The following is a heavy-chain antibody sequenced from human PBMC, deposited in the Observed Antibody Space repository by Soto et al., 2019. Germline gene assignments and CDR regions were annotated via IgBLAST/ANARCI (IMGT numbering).Heavy chain of an antibody. J-gene: IGHJ4*02. D-gene: IGHD3-9*01. CDR1: GLTFTKFA. CDR2: ISYDGSAK. V-gene: IGHV3-30*14. Sequence: QVDLVESGGGVVQPGKSLRLSCTASGLTFTKFAMHWVRRAPGKGLEWVAPISYDGSAKYYADSVKGRFSISRDNSKNTLYLQMNSLRGDDTAVYYCAAEMEEILICYHDYWGQGTAVTVSS. CDR3: AAEMEEILICYHDY.